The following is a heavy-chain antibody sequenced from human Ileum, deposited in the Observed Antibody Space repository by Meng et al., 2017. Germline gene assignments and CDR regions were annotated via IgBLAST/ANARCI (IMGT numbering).Heavy chain of an antibody. CDR1: GFTLNNYG. V-gene: IGHV3-33*01. CDR2: IWHDGKNK. J-gene: IGHJ4*02. CDR3: ARDPGREGPIDY. Sequence: VVQHGSALGLSGVGLGFTLNNYGMTWVRQAPGKGLEWVAVIWHDGKNKYYGDSVKDRFTISRDNSKNILYLQLTSLTAEDTAVYYCARDPGREGPIDYWGQGTLVTVSS. D-gene: IGHD1-26*01.